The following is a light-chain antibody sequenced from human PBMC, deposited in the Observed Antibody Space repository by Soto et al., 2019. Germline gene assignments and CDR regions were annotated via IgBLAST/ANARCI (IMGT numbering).Light chain of an antibody. Sequence: DNQLTQSPSSISASVGDRVTITCRASQAVNSWLAWFQQKPGMAPKLVIYDVSSLQSGVPSRFRGSGSGTEFTLTISSLQTEDFATYDCQQSNNHPISFGQGTRLEIK. J-gene: IGKJ5*01. CDR1: QAVNSW. CDR3: QQSNNHPIS. V-gene: IGKV1-12*01. CDR2: DVS.